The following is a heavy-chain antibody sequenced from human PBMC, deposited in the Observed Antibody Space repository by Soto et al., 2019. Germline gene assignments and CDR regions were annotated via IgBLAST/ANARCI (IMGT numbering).Heavy chain of an antibody. D-gene: IGHD2-8*01. V-gene: IGHV1-2*02. J-gene: IGHJ6*02. CDR1: GYAFTGYY. CDR2: INPNSGGT. CDR3: ARPRYCTNGVCYKMDV. Sequence: ASVKVSCKASGYAFTGYYMHWVRQAPGQGLEWMGWINPNSGGTNYAQKFQGRVTMTRDTSNSTAYMELSRLRSDDTAVYYCARPRYCTNGVCYKMDVWGQGTKVNV.